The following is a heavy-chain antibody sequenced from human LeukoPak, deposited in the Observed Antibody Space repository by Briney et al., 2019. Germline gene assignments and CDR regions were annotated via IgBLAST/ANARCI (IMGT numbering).Heavy chain of an antibody. CDR3: ARDHEHSYDY. CDR2: ISPTSGGT. J-gene: IGHJ4*02. CDR1: GYTFTDYY. Sequence: ASVKVSCKASGYTFTDYYLHWVRQAPGQGLEWMGWISPTSGGTNYAQKFQGRVTMTRDTSISTAYMELSRLRSDDTAVYYCARDHEHSYDYWGQGTLVTVSS. V-gene: IGHV1-2*02. D-gene: IGHD3-3*02.